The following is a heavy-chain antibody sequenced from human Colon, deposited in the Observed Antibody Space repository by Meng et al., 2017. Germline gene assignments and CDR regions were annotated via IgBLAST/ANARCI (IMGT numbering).Heavy chain of an antibody. CDR1: GASVRSPDHQ. CDR2: ARIDYANT. J-gene: IGHJ4*02. D-gene: IGHD3-16*01. V-gene: IGHV4-61*08. CDR3: ARDYWGSLDF. Sequence: QGQLQGSGPGLVRPPETLSLICAVSGASVRSPDHQWGWVRQPPGKGLEWIGYARIDYANTNYNPSLKSRVNVSLDTSKNQFSLNVRSVTAADTAVYYCARDYWGSLDFWGQGILVTVSS.